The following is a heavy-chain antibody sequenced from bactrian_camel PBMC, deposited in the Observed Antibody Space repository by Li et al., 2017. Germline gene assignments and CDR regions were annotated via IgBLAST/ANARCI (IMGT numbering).Heavy chain of an antibody. CDR3: SASGLTNCGLDAWTLGYTY. V-gene: IGHV3S40*01. Sequence: VQLVESGGGLVQPGGSLRLYCAASGFTFSSYAMSWGRQAPGKGLEWVSAIKSGGGTTYYADSVKGRFTISRDNAKNTVYLQMNSLKPEDTAVYYCSASGLTNCGLDAWTLGYTYWGQGTQVTVS. CDR1: GFTFSSYA. D-gene: IGHD5*01. CDR2: IKSGGGTT. J-gene: IGHJ4*01.